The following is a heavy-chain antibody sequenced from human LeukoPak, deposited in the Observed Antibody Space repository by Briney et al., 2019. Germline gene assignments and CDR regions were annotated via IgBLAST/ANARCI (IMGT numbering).Heavy chain of an antibody. V-gene: IGHV1-18*01. J-gene: IGHJ4*02. CDR1: GYTFTNYG. CDR2: ISAYNGNT. CDR3: ARVGLRDFWSGKIFDY. Sequence: ASVKVSCKASGYTFTNYGISWVRQAPGQGLEWRGWISAYNGNTDYAQKLQGRVTITTHTSTSTADMELRSLRSDDTAVYYCARVGLRDFWSGKIFDYWGQGTLVTVSS. D-gene: IGHD3-3*01.